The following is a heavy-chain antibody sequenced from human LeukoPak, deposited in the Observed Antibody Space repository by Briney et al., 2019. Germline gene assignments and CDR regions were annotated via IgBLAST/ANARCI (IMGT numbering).Heavy chain of an antibody. V-gene: IGHV1-8*01. J-gene: IGHJ4*02. CDR2: MNPNSGNT. Sequence: ASVKVSCKASGYTFTSYDINWVRQATGQGLEWMGWMNPNSGNTGYAQKFQGRVTMTRNTSISTAYMELSSLRSEDTAVYYCASTDSIDYYDSSGYSNPFDYWGQGTLVTVSS. D-gene: IGHD3-22*01. CDR3: ASTDSIDYYDSSGYSNPFDY. CDR1: GYTFTSYD.